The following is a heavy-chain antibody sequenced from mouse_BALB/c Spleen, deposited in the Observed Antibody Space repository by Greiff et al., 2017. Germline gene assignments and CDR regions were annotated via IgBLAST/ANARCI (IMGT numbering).Heavy chain of an antibody. CDR2: ISSGSSTI. D-gene: IGHD2-4*01. CDR3: ARDGITYAMDY. CDR1: GFTFSSFG. J-gene: IGHJ4*01. V-gene: IGHV5-17*02. Sequence: VQLKESGGGLVQPGGSRKLSCAASGFTFSSFGMHWVRQAPEKGLEWVAYISSGSSTIYYADTVKGRFTISRDNPKNTLFLQMTSLRSEDTAMYYCARDGITYAMDYWGQGTSVTVSS.